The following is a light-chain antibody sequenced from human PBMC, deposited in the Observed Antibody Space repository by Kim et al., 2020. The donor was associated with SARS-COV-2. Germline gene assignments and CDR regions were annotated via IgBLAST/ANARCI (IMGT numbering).Light chain of an antibody. CDR3: NSRDSSGNHHVV. Sequence: LGQNVRITCQGDSLRSYYASWYQQKPGQAPVLVIYGKNNRPSGIPDRFSGSSSGNTASLTITGAQAEDEADYYCNSRDSSGNHHVVFGGGTQLTVL. J-gene: IGLJ2*01. CDR1: SLRSYY. V-gene: IGLV3-19*01. CDR2: GKN.